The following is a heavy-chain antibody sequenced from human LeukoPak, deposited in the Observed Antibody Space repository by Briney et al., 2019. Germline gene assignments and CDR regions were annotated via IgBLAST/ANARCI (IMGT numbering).Heavy chain of an antibody. CDR1: GFTFSSYW. CDR3: ARTEGYCSAGSCEHFDN. J-gene: IGHJ4*02. V-gene: IGHV3-74*01. CDR2: INSDGSVT. Sequence: HTGGSLRLSCAASGFTFSSYWIHWVRHAPGKGLVWVSRINSDGSVTTYADSVKGRFTISRDNAKNTLYLQMNSLRAEDTAVYYCARTEGYCSAGSCEHFDNWGQGTLVTVSS. D-gene: IGHD2-15*01.